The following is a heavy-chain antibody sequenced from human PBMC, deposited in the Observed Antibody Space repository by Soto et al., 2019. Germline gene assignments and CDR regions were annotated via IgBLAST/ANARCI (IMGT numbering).Heavy chain of an antibody. Sequence: QVQLVESGGGVVQPGRSLRLSCAASGFTFSSYGMHWVRQAPGQGLEWVAVIWDDGSNTYYADSVKGRFTISRDNSKNTLYLQMNSLRAEDTAVYDCARDRYADFWSGRCSGLDVWGQGTTVTVSS. CDR3: ARDRYADFWSGRCSGLDV. D-gene: IGHD3-3*01. CDR2: IWDDGSNT. V-gene: IGHV3-33*01. CDR1: GFTFSSYG. J-gene: IGHJ6*02.